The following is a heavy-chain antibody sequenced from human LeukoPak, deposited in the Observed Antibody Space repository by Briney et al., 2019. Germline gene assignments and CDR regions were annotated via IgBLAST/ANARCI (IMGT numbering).Heavy chain of an antibody. D-gene: IGHD3-22*01. CDR1: GYTFTSYG. CDR2: INTYTGNT. Sequence: ASVKVSCKASGYTFTSYGINWVRQAPGQGLEWMGWINTYTGNTNYPRELQGRVTMGTDTSKTTAYMELRSLKSDDTAVYYCARAAIWHYDSSGFNWLDPWGQGTLVTVSS. V-gene: IGHV1-18*01. J-gene: IGHJ5*02. CDR3: ARAAIWHYDSSGFNWLDP.